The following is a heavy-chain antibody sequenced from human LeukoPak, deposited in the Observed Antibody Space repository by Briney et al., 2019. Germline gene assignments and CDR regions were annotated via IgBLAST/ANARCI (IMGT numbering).Heavy chain of an antibody. J-gene: IGHJ5*02. V-gene: IGHV1-69*13. CDR2: IIPIFGTA. CDR1: GYTFTGYY. Sequence: SVKVSCKASGYTFTGYYMHWVRQAPGQGLEWMGGIIPIFGTANYAQKFQGRVTITADESTSTAYMELSSLRSEDTAVYYCARVGTGAINWFDPWGQGTLVTVSS. CDR3: ARVGTGAINWFDP. D-gene: IGHD1-26*01.